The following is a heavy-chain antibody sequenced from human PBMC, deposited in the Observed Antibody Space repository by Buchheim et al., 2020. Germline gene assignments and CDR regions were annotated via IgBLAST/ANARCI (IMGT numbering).Heavy chain of an antibody. V-gene: IGHV3-30*18. J-gene: IGHJ6*02. D-gene: IGHD2-15*01. Sequence: QVQLVESGGGVVQPGRSLRLSCAASGFTFSSYGMHWVRQAPGKGLEWVAVISYDGRIKYYADSVKGRFTISRDYSKNTVLLQMNSLRAEDTAVYYCAKDLVVAITLPFHYATDVWGQGTT. CDR3: AKDLVVAITLPFHYATDV. CDR2: ISYDGRIK. CDR1: GFTFSSYG.